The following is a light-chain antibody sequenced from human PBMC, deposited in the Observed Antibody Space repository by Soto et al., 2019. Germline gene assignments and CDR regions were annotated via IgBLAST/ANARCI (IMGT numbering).Light chain of an antibody. Sequence: EFVLTQSPGTLSLSPGERATLSFRASQSVSSGYLAWYQQKPGQAPSLLIYATSSRATGIPDRFSGSGSGTDFSLTISRLEPEDFAVYYCQQYGSSPITFGQGTRLEIK. CDR2: ATS. CDR1: QSVSSGY. CDR3: QQYGSSPIT. V-gene: IGKV3-20*01. J-gene: IGKJ5*01.